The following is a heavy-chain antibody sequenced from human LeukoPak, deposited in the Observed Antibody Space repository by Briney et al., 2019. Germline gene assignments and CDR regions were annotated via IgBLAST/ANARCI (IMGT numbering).Heavy chain of an antibody. D-gene: IGHD1-1*01. V-gene: IGHV4-59*01. J-gene: IGHJ4*02. CDR1: GDSISPYY. CDR2: IYYSGDT. Sequence: PSETLSLTCTVSGDSISPYYWGWIRQPPGKGLEWIGYIYYSGDTTYNPSLKSRVTMSVDTSKNQFSRKLSSVTAADTAVYYCARDKQPGDYWGQGALVTVSS. CDR3: ARDKQPGDY.